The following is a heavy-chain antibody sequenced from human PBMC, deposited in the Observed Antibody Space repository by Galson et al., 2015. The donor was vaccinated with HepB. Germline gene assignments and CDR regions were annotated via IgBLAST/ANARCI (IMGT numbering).Heavy chain of an antibody. D-gene: IGHD2-2*02. Sequence: SLRLSCAASGFTFSSYGMHWVRQAPGKGLEWVAVISYDGSNKYYADSVKGRFTISRDNSKNTLYLQMNSLRAEDTAVYYCAKDQELLYSLDYYYGMDVWGQGTTVTVSS. J-gene: IGHJ6*02. CDR1: GFTFSSYG. CDR2: ISYDGSNK. CDR3: AKDQELLYSLDYYYGMDV. V-gene: IGHV3-30*18.